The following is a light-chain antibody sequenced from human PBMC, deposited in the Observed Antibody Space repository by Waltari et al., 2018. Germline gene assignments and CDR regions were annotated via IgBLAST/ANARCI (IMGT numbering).Light chain of an antibody. J-gene: IGKJ4*01. CDR2: YAS. CDR3: QQFTSWSPAT. V-gene: IGKV3-15*01. CDR1: QSISNN. Sequence: EIVMTQSPATLSVSPGEGATLSCRASQSISNNLAWYQQKPGQAPRLRIYYASTRASGVPARFSGGGSGTYFTLTISSLQSEDFAVYYCQQFTSWSPATFGGGTKVEMK.